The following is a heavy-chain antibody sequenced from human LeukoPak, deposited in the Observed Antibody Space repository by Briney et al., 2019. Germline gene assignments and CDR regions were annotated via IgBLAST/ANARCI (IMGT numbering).Heavy chain of an antibody. J-gene: IGHJ4*02. Sequence: PSETLSLTCTVSGGSISSGSYYWSWIRQPAGKGLEWIGRIYTSGSTNYNPSLKSRVTISVDTSKNQFSLRLSSVTAADTAVYYCARDRSVGVLPAPPFDFWGQGTLVTVSS. D-gene: IGHD6-6*01. CDR1: GGSISSGSYY. CDR3: ARDRSVGVLPAPPFDF. CDR2: IYTSGST. V-gene: IGHV4-61*02.